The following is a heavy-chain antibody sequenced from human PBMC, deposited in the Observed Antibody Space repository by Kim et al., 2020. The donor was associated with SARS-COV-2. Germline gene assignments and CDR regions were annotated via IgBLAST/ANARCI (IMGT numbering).Heavy chain of an antibody. D-gene: IGHD1-20*01. CDR1: EFIPRNYP. J-gene: IGHJ4*02. V-gene: IGHV3-23*01. CDR3: ARLNWDDPTNY. Sequence: GGSLRLSCAASEFIPRNYPMSWVRQAPGKGLMWVSAIHAADKTYYAESVKGRFTISRDDSKNTLYLQMKSLRAEDTAVYYCARLNWDDPTNYWGQGTLVHVSS. CDR2: IHAADKT.